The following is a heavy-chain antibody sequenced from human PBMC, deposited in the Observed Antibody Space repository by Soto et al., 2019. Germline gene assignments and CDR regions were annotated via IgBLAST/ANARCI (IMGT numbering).Heavy chain of an antibody. V-gene: IGHV1-69*04. CDR1: GGTFSSYT. CDR2: IIPILGIA. J-gene: IGHJ3*02. CDR3: AREVLRFLDTPSGPGAFDI. Sequence: ASVKVSCKASGGTFSSYTISWVRQAPGQGLEWMGRIIPILGIANYAQKFQGRVTITADKSTSTAYMELSSLRSEDTAVYYCAREVLRFLDTPSGPGAFDIWGQGTMVTVSS. D-gene: IGHD3-3*01.